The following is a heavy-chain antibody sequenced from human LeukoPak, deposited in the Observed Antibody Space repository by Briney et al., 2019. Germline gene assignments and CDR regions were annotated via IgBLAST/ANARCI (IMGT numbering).Heavy chain of an antibody. J-gene: IGHJ5*02. V-gene: IGHV4-30-4*01. D-gene: IGHD5-12*01. CDR3: ARVSDYVLVSGWFDP. Sequence: SQTLCLTCTVSGGSISSGDYYWSWIRQPPGKGLEWIGYIYYSGSTYYNPSLKSRVTISVDTSKNQFSLKLSSVTAADTAVYYCARVSDYVLVSGWFDPWGQGTLVTVSS. CDR2: IYYSGST. CDR1: GGSISSGDYY.